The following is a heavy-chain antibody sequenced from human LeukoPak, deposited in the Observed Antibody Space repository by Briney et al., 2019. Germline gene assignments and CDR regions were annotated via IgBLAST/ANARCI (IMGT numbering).Heavy chain of an antibody. CDR2: ISAYNGNT. CDR3: ARRCYDSSGYSRWFDP. D-gene: IGHD3-22*01. Sequence: ASVKVSCKASGYTFTSYGISWVRQAPGQGLEWMGWISAYNGNTNYAQKLQGRVTMTTDTSTSTAYMELRSLRSDDTAVYYCARRCYDSSGYSRWFDPWGQGTLVTVSS. CDR1: GYTFTSYG. J-gene: IGHJ5*02. V-gene: IGHV1-18*01.